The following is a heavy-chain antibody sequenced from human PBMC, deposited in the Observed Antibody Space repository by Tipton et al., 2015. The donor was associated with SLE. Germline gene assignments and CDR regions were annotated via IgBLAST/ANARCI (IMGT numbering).Heavy chain of an antibody. Sequence: GSLRLSCAASGFTFSIYWMSWVRQAPGKGLEWVANIKEDGSDKHYVDSVKGRFTISRDNAKDSLYLQMNSLRAEDTAVYYCARGVAAGHWYFDLWGRGTLVTVSS. CDR1: GFTFSIYW. CDR2: IKEDGSDK. V-gene: IGHV3-7*01. J-gene: IGHJ2*01. D-gene: IGHD6-13*01. CDR3: ARGVAAGHWYFDL.